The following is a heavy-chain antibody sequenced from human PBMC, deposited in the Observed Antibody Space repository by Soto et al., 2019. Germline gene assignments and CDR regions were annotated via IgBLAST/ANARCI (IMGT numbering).Heavy chain of an antibody. V-gene: IGHV1-2*02. Sequence: GASVKVSCKASGYTFTGHYMHWVRQAPGQGLEWMGWINPNSVGTNYAQKFQGRVTMTRDTSISTAYMELSRLRSDDTAVYYCAREPMVPAAHGFDIWGQGTMVTVS. CDR3: AREPMVPAAHGFDI. CDR2: INPNSVGT. J-gene: IGHJ3*02. D-gene: IGHD3-10*01. CDR1: GYTFTGHY.